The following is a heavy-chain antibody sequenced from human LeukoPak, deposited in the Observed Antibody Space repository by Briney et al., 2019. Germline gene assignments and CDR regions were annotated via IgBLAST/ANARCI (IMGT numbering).Heavy chain of an antibody. D-gene: IGHD2-21*02. V-gene: IGHV3-7*01. CDR1: GFTFSNYW. Sequence: GGSLRLSCAASGFTFSNYWMSWVRQAPGKGLEWVANIKDFGSEKYYVDSVKGRFIISRDNAKNSLYLQMNSLRAEDTALYYCVRTRVVVTAYFDYWGQGTLVTVSS. CDR2: IKDFGSEK. J-gene: IGHJ4*02. CDR3: VRTRVVVTAYFDY.